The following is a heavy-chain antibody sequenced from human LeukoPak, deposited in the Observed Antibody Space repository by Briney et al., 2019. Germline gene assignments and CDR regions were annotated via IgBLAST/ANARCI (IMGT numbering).Heavy chain of an antibody. CDR1: GFTFSDYY. D-gene: IGHD3-22*01. CDR3: ARYYYDSSGYSYYFDY. CDR2: INWNGGST. V-gene: IGHV3-20*04. Sequence: GGSLRLSCAASGFTFSDYYMSWIRQAPGKGLEWVSGINWNGGSTGYADSVKGRLTISRDNAKNSLYLQMNSLRAEDTALYYCARYYYDSSGYSYYFDYWGQGTLVTVSS. J-gene: IGHJ4*02.